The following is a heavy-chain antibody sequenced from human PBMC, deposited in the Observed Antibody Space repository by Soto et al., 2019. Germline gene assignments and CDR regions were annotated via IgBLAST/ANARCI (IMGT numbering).Heavy chain of an antibody. CDR2: INHSGST. V-gene: IGHV4-34*01. CDR3: ARRPGGYPPSY. CDR1: GGSFSGYY. Sequence: SETLSLTCAVYGGSFSGYYWSWIRQPPGKGLEWIGEINHSGSTNYNPSLKSRVTILVDTSKNQFSLKLSSVTAADTAVYYCARRPGGYPPSYWGQGTLVTVSS. D-gene: IGHD5-12*01. J-gene: IGHJ4*02.